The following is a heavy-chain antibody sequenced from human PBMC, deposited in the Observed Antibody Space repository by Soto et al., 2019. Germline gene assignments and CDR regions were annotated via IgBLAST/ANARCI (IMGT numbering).Heavy chain of an antibody. CDR3: ASLNDVGWFDP. CDR1: GFTFSSYS. D-gene: IGHD1-1*01. V-gene: IGHV3-21*01. J-gene: IGHJ5*02. CDR2: ISSSSSYI. Sequence: GGSLRLSCAASGFTFSSYSMNWVRQAPGKGLEWVSSISSSSSYIYYADSVRGRFTISRDNAKNSLYLQMNSLRAEDTAVYYCASLNDVGWFDPWGQGTLVTVS.